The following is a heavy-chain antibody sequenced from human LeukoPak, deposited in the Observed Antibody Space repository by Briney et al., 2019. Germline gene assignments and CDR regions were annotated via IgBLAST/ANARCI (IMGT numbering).Heavy chain of an antibody. Sequence: PSETLSLTCAVYGGSFSGYYWSWIRQPPGKGLEWIGEINHSGSTNYNPSLKSRVTISVDTSKNQFSLKLSSVTAADTAVYYCARHYNSGWSHFDYWGQGTLVTVSS. J-gene: IGHJ4*02. CDR2: INHSGST. D-gene: IGHD6-19*01. CDR3: ARHYNSGWSHFDY. CDR1: GGSFSGYY. V-gene: IGHV4-34*01.